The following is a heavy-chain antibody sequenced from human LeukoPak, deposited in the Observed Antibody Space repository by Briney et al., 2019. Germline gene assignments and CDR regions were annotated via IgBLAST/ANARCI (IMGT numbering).Heavy chain of an antibody. CDR3: ARRAGDYSHPYDY. CDR1: GFTVSSNS. Sequence: GGSLRLSCTVSGFTVSSNSMSWVRQAPGKGLEWVSFIYSDNTHYSDSVKGRFTISRDNSKNTLYLQMNSLRAEDTAVYYCARRAGDYSHPYDYWGQGTLVTVSS. J-gene: IGHJ4*02. V-gene: IGHV3-53*01. D-gene: IGHD3-22*01. CDR2: IYSDNT.